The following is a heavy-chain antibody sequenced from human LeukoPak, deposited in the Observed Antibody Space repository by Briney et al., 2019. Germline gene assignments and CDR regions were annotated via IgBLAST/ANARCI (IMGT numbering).Heavy chain of an antibody. V-gene: IGHV3-23*01. D-gene: IGHD3-3*01. CDR2: ISGSGGST. Sequence: GGSLRLSCAASGFTFSSYAMSWVRQAPGKGLEWVSAISGSGGSTYYADSVKGRFTISRDNSKNTLYLQMNSLRAEDAAVYYCARGITIFGVVLTSFDYWGQGTLVTVSS. CDR1: GFTFSSYA. J-gene: IGHJ4*02. CDR3: ARGITIFGVVLTSFDY.